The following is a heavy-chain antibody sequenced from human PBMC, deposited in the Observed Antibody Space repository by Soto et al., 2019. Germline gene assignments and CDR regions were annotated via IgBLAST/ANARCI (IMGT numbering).Heavy chain of an antibody. V-gene: IGHV4-4*02. J-gene: IGHJ3*02. Sequence: SETLSLTCAVSGGSISSSNWWSWVRQPPGKGLEWIGETYHSGSTNYNPSLKSRVTISVDKSKNQFSLKLSSVTAADTAVYYCARAKIVATIQGAFDIWGQGTMVTVSS. CDR2: TYHSGST. CDR3: ARAKIVATIQGAFDI. D-gene: IGHD5-12*01. CDR1: GGSISSSNW.